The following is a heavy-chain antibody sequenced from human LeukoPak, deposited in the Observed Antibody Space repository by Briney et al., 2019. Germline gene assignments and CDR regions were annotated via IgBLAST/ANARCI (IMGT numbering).Heavy chain of an antibody. CDR3: ARGDQWSYYDSSGYWYFDY. D-gene: IGHD3-22*01. Sequence: ASVKVSCKASGYTFTGYYMHWVRQAPGQGLEWMGWINPSSGGTNYAQKFQGWVTMTRDTSISTAYMELSRLRSDDTAVYYCARGDQWSYYDSSGYWYFDYWGQGTLVTVSS. J-gene: IGHJ4*02. CDR1: GYTFTGYY. CDR2: INPSSGGT. V-gene: IGHV1-2*04.